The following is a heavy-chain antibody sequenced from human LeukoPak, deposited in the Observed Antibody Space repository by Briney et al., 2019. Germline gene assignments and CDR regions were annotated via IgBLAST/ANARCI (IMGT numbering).Heavy chain of an antibody. D-gene: IGHD2-2*01. CDR3: AREGGYCSSTSCYFWFDP. CDR2: IKQDGSEK. CDR1: RFTFSSYW. Sequence: GGSLRLSCAASRFTFSSYWMSWVRQAPGKGLEWVANIKQDGSEKFYVDSVKGRFTISRDNAENSLYLQMNTLRAEDAAVYYCAREGGYCSSTSCYFWFDPWGQGTLVTVSS. V-gene: IGHV3-7*04. J-gene: IGHJ5*02.